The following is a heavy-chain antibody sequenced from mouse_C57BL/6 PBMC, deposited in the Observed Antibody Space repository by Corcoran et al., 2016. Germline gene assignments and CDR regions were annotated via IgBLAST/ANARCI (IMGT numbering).Heavy chain of an antibody. CDR3: AREGPYGSSLAMDY. V-gene: IGHV1-26*01. D-gene: IGHD1-1*01. CDR1: GYTFTDYY. CDR2: INPNNGGT. J-gene: IGHJ4*01. Sequence: EVQLQQSGPELVKPGASVKISCKASGYTFTDYYMNWVKQSHGKSLEWIGDINPNNGGTSYNQKFKGKATLTVDKSSSTAYMELRSLTSEDSAVYYCAREGPYGSSLAMDYWGQGTSVTVSS.